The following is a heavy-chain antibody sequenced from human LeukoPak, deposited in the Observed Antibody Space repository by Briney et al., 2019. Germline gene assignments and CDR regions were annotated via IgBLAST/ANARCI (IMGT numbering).Heavy chain of an antibody. CDR2: ISSSSGYT. CDR1: GFTFSDYY. J-gene: IGHJ4*02. Sequence: IPGGSLRLSCAASGFTFSDYYMSWTRQAPGKGLEWVSYISSSSGYTNYADSVKGRFTISRDNANNSLYLQMNSLRAEDTAVYYCARAQGLAADSWGQGTLVTVSS. D-gene: IGHD3-16*01. V-gene: IGHV3-11*06. CDR3: ARAQGLAADS.